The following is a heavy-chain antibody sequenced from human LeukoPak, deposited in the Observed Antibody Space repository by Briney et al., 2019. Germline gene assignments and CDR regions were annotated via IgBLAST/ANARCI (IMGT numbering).Heavy chain of an antibody. J-gene: IGHJ4*02. CDR3: ARGLEYYDSSVGY. V-gene: IGHV1-2*02. Sequence: GASVKVSCKASGGTFSSYAISWVRQAPGQGLEWMGWINPNSGGTNYAQKFQGRVTMTRDTSISTAYMELSRLRSEDTAVYYCARGLEYYDSSVGYWGQGTLVTVSS. CDR1: GGTFSSYA. CDR2: INPNSGGT. D-gene: IGHD3-22*01.